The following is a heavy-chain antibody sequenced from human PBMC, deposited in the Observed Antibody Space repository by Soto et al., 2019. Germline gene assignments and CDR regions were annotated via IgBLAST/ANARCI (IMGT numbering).Heavy chain of an antibody. V-gene: IGHV4-59*08. CDR1: GVSISSYY. D-gene: IGHD3-16*02. CDR2: TFYTGNT. J-gene: IGHJ6*04. CDR3: AMRPVIPAGQFYLDV. Sequence: QVQLQESGPGLVKPSETLSLSCTVSGVSISSYYWNWVRQPPGKGLEWIGQTFYTGNTAYTPSLKSRVTMSVDTSRNQFSLTLSSVTAADTAVYYCAMRPVIPAGQFYLDVWGKGTTVTVSS.